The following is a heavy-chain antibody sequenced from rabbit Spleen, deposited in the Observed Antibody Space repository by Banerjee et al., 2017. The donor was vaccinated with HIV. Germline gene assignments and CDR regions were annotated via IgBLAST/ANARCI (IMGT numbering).Heavy chain of an antibody. D-gene: IGHD6-1*01. CDR2: IYAGSSGFVGAT. CDR3: ARGDGYAYGGYDL. Sequence: QSLEESGGDLVKPEGSLTLTCTASGFSFSSSDYICWVRQAPGKGLEWIACIYAGSSGFVGATYYATWPIGRFTVSKTSSTAVALQMTSLTAADTATYFCARGDGYAYGGYDLWGPGTLVTVS. V-gene: IGHV1S40*01. J-gene: IGHJ4*01. CDR1: GFSFSSSDY.